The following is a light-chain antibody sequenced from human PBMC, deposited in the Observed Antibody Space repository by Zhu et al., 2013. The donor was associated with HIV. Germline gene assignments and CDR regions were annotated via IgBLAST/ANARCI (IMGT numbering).Light chain of an antibody. CDR1: QGISSY. CDR3: QQSYSTPLT. Sequence: DIQLTQSPSFLSASVGDRVTITCRASQGISSYLAWYQQKPGKAPKLLIYAASSLHSGVPSRFSGSGSGTDFTLTISSLQPEDFATYYCQQSYSTPLTFGGGTKVEIK. CDR2: AAS. J-gene: IGKJ4*01. V-gene: IGKV1-39*01.